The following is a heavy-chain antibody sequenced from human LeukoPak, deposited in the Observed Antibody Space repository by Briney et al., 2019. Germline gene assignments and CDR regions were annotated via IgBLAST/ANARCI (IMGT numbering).Heavy chain of an antibody. CDR1: GFTFSSYA. CDR3: AQAGNYYYYMDV. CDR2: ISYDGSNK. D-gene: IGHD1-26*01. V-gene: IGHV3-30-3*02. Sequence: GGSLRLSCAASGFTFSSYAMHWVRQAPGKGLEWVAVISYDGSNKYYADSVKGRFTISRDNSKNTLYLQMNSLRAEDTAVYYCAQAGNYYYYMDVWGKGTTVTVSS. J-gene: IGHJ6*03.